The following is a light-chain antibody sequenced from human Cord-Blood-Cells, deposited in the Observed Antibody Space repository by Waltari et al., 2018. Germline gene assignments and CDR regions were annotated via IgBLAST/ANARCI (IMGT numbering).Light chain of an antibody. CDR3: SSYTSSSTLYV. Sequence: QSALTQPASVSGSPGQSIPISCTGTSSDVGGYTYVSSYQQHPGKAPKLMIYEVSNRPSGVSNRFSGSKSGNTASLTISGLQAEDEADYYCSSYTSSSTLYVFGTGTKVTVL. CDR2: EVS. CDR1: SSDVGGYTY. J-gene: IGLJ1*01. V-gene: IGLV2-14*01.